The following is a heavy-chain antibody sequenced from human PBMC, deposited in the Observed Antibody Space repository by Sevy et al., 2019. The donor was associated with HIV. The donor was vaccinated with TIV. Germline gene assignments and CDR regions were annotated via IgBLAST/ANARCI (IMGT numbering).Heavy chain of an antibody. J-gene: IGHJ5*02. CDR2: ISNDGGNT. D-gene: IGHD6-25*01. CDR3: HAASQGS. V-gene: IGHV3-74*01. CDR1: GFTFSDYW. Sequence: GESLKISCAASGFTFSDYWMHWVRQAPGKGLVWVSHISNDGGNTNYADSVKGRFTTSRDNAKNMLYLQMNNLRVEDTALYYCHAASQGSWGQGTLVTVSS.